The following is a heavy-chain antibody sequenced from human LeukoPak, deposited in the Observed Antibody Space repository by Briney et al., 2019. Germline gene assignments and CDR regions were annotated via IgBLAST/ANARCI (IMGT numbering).Heavy chain of an antibody. J-gene: IGHJ4*02. CDR3: AREMSVSAFFDH. D-gene: IGHD3-3*01. V-gene: IGHV4-31*03. Sequence: SQTLSLTCTVSGDSISSGGYYWSWIRQLPGKGLEWIGYINYSGTTYYNPSLKGRVTTSVDTSRNQFSLKLTSVTAADTAVYYCAREMSVSAFFDHWGQGKLVTVSS. CDR1: GDSISSGGYY. CDR2: INYSGTT.